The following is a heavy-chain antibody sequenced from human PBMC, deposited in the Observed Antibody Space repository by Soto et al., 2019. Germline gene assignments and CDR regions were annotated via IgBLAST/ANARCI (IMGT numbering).Heavy chain of an antibody. CDR1: GYTCTSYD. CDR2: MNPNSGNT. CDR3: ARGLGYSYGLHYFDY. Sequence: ASVKVSCKASGYTCTSYDINWVRQATGQGLEWMGWMNPNSGNTGYAQKFQGRVTMTRNTSISTAYMELSSLRSEDTAVYYCARGLGYSYGLHYFDYWGQGTLVTVSS. V-gene: IGHV1-8*01. J-gene: IGHJ4*02. D-gene: IGHD5-18*01.